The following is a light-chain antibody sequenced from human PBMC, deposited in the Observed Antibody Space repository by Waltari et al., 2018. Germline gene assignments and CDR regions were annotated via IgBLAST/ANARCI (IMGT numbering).Light chain of an antibody. Sequence: QPILTQSPSASGTPGQRVPISCSGSNSNIRRNAVPWYQQLPGTAPKPLIYSNNQRPAGVPDRFSASKSGTSASLAISGLQSEDEADYYCATWDGSLNCRVFGGGTKLTVL. CDR2: SNN. V-gene: IGLV1-44*01. J-gene: IGLJ3*02. CDR1: NSNIRRNA. CDR3: ATWDGSLNCRV.